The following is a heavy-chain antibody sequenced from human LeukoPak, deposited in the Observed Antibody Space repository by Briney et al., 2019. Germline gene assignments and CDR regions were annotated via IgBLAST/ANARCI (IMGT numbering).Heavy chain of an antibody. Sequence: GGSPRLSSAASGFTFSSYGMHWGRQAPGKGLEWVAFIRYESSYIYYALSVKGRFTISRDNARNSLYLQMNSLRAEDTALYYCARGGVGSSHLHYYYYMDVWGKGTTATVSS. V-gene: IGHV3-30*02. J-gene: IGHJ6*03. CDR1: GFTFSSYG. CDR3: ARGGVGSSHLHYYYYMDV. CDR2: IRYESSYI. D-gene: IGHD1-26*01.